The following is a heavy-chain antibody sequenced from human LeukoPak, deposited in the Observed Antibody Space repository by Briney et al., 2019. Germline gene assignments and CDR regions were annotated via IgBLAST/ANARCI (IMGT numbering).Heavy chain of an antibody. Sequence: GSLRLSCAASGFTFSSYGMHWVRQAPGKGLEWVAVISYDGSNKYYADSVKGRFTISRDNSKNTLYLQMNSLRAEDTAVYYCAKDPNNYGDYPSKWGQGTLVTVSS. CDR2: ISYDGSNK. D-gene: IGHD4-17*01. CDR3: AKDPNNYGDYPSK. J-gene: IGHJ4*02. CDR1: GFTFSSYG. V-gene: IGHV3-30*18.